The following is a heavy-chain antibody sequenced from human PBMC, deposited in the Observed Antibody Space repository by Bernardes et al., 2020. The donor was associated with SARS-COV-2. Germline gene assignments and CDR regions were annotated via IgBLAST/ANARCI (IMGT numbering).Heavy chain of an antibody. CDR2: ISGPGRT. CDR3: AKELAYGSSWRDYSYYFGMDV. CDR1: GFTFSNYA. Sequence: VGSLILSCAASGFTFSNYAMSWVRQAPGQGLEWVSDISGPGRTYYADSVKGRFTISRDNSKNTLYLEMNSLRAEDTAVYYCAKELAYGSSWRDYSYYFGMDVWGQGTTVTVSS. D-gene: IGHD6-13*01. J-gene: IGHJ6*02. V-gene: IGHV3-23*01.